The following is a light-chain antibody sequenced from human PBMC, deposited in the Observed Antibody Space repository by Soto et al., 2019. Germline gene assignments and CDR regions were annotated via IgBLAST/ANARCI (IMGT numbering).Light chain of an antibody. Sequence: EIVMTQSPATLSVPPGETATLSCRVSQGITSSLAWYQHRPGQAPRLLIYHASTRATGVPARFSGRGSGTEFTLTIDSLQSEDSAVYYCHQYNNWPPMYSFGQGTKVEIK. CDR2: HAS. J-gene: IGKJ2*03. V-gene: IGKV3-15*01. CDR1: QGITSS. CDR3: HQYNNWPPMYS.